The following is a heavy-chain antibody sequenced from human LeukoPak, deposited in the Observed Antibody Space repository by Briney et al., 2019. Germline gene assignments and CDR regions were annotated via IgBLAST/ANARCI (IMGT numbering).Heavy chain of an antibody. CDR1: GFTFSTYD. D-gene: IGHD3-3*01. Sequence: GGSLRLSCAASGFTFSTYDMNWVRQAPGKGLEWVSSISTTSRYIYYADSVRGRFTISRDNAKNSLYLQMDSLRVDDTAVYYCTRVFGGYDVSDYWGQGTLVTVSS. CDR2: ISTTSRYI. J-gene: IGHJ4*02. CDR3: TRVFGGYDVSDY. V-gene: IGHV3-21*04.